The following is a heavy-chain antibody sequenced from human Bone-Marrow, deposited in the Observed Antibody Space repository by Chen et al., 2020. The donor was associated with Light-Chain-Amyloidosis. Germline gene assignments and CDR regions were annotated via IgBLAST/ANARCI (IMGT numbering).Heavy chain of an antibody. CDR2: IRRKSYGGTT. D-gene: IGHD6-13*01. Sequence: EVQLVEFGGDFVQPGRSLRLSCTGSGFTVGDSAVSWLRQAPGKGLEWVGFIRRKSYGGTTEYAASVKGRFTISGDDSISTAYLQMNSLRTDDTAVYSCTSGAAADKYYYGLDVWGQGTTVTVSS. J-gene: IGHJ6*02. CDR1: GFTVGDSA. V-gene: IGHV3-49*03. CDR3: TSGAAADKYYYGLDV.